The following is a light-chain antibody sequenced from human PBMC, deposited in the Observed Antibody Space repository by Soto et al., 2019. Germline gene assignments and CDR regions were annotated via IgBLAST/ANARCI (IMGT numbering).Light chain of an antibody. CDR1: QSISSN. CDR3: QQYNNWPYT. Sequence: VVMTQSPAALSVSPGERATLSCRASQSISSNLAWYQQKPGQAPRLLIYGVSTRATGIPARLSGSGSGTEFTFTISSLQSEDFAVYYCQQYNNWPYTFGQGTRLEIK. CDR2: GVS. V-gene: IGKV3-15*01. J-gene: IGKJ5*01.